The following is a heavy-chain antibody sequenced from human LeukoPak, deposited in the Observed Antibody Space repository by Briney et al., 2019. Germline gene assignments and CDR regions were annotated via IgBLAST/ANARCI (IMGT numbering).Heavy chain of an antibody. CDR3: TPDPGGGVRGY. CDR1: GFTFPNAW. V-gene: IGHV3-15*01. D-gene: IGHD3-16*01. Sequence: PGGSLRLSCAASGFTFPNAWVNWVRQAPGKGLEWVGHIKSIGNGGTIDYAAPVKGRFTISGDDSKNTVYLQMNSLEIEDTAVFLWTPDPGGGVRGYWGQGTLVTGSS. J-gene: IGHJ4*02. CDR2: IKSIGNGGTI.